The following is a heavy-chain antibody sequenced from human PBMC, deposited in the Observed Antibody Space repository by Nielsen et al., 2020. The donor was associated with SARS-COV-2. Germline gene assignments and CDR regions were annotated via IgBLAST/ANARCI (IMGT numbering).Heavy chain of an antibody. Sequence: ASVKVSCKASGYNFTSYYMHWVRQAPGQGLEWMGIINPRGGGTSYAQKFQGRVTMTRDTSTSTVYMELRSLRSEDTAVYYCARGVDTARFHYYFGMDVWGQGTTVTVSS. V-gene: IGHV1-46*01. CDR1: GYNFTSYY. CDR3: ARGVDTARFHYYFGMDV. D-gene: IGHD5-18*01. CDR2: INPRGGGT. J-gene: IGHJ6*02.